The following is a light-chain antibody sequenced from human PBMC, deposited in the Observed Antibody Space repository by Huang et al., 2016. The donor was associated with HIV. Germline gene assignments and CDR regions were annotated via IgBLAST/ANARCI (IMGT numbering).Light chain of an antibody. V-gene: IGKV1-39*01. Sequence: IQMTQSPSFVSGSVGDRVTITCRASQNIGTFLNWYQQKPGESPKLLIYAASNLYSGVPSRCSGSGSGTSFSLTINSLHPEDFGTYYCQQTYNGLAFTFGPG. CDR1: QNIGTF. J-gene: IGKJ3*01. CDR3: QQTYNGLAFT. CDR2: AAS.